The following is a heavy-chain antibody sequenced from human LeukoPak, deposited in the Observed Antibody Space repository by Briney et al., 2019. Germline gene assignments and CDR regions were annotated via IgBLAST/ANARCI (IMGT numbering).Heavy chain of an antibody. CDR2: IYYSGST. D-gene: IGHD2-8*01. CDR3: ARSGTKTNGFDY. Sequence: PSETLSLTCTVSGGSISTYYWSWIRQPPGKGLEWIGYIYYSGSTNYSPSLQSLSTIYVDTSKNQFSLRLSSVTAADTAMYYCARSGTKTNGFDYWGQGTLVTVSS. CDR1: GGSISTYY. J-gene: IGHJ4*02. V-gene: IGHV4-59*01.